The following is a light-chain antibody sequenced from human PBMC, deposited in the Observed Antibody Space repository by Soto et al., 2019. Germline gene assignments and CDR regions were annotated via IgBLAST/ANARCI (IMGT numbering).Light chain of an antibody. CDR2: DAS. CDR3: QQTYSVPRT. J-gene: IGKJ4*02. Sequence: DIQVTQSPTTLSASVGDRVTLPCGASQSIGTWLAWYQQKPGKAPKVLIFDASTLESGVPSRFSGRGAGTEFTLTSTSLQPEDFATYYCQQTYSVPRTFGEGTKVDIK. V-gene: IGKV1-5*01. CDR1: QSIGTW.